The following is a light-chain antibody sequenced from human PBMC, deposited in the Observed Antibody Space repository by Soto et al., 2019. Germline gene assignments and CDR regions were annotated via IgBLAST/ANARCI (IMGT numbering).Light chain of an antibody. V-gene: IGKV1-8*01. CDR3: LQVDVYPWT. CDR1: QDIGTY. CDR2: SAS. J-gene: IGKJ1*01. Sequence: AIRMTQSPSSFSASTGDRVSITCRATQDIGTYLAWYQQKPGKAPKLLIYSASTLQSGVPSRFGGSGSGTDFTLTISSLQPEDFATYYCLQVDVYPWTFGQGTKVDIK.